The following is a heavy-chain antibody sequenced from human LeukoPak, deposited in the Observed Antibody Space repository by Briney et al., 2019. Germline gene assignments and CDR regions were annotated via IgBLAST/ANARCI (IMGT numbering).Heavy chain of an antibody. J-gene: IGHJ4*02. CDR3: ATFPYDYVWGSYRLEVDY. V-gene: IGHV1-2*02. CDR2: INPNSGGT. Sequence: VSVKVSCKASGYTFTGYYMHWVRQAPGQGLEWMGWINPNSGGTNYAQKFQGRVTMTRDTSISTAYMELSRLRSDDTAVYYCATFPYDYVWGSYRLEVDYWGQGTLVTVSS. CDR1: GYTFTGYY. D-gene: IGHD3-16*02.